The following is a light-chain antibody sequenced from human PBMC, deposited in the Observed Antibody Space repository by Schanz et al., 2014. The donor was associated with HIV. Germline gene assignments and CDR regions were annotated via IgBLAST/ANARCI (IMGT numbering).Light chain of an antibody. J-gene: IGKJ2*01. V-gene: IGKV1-33*01. CDR3: QQSYSTLYT. CDR1: QDINNY. CDR2: DAS. Sequence: DIQMTQSPSSLSASLGDRVTITCQANQDINNYLNWYQQKPGKAPKLLIYDASNLETGVPSRFSGSGSGTDFTFTISSLQPEDFATYYCQQSYSTLYTFGQGTKLEIK.